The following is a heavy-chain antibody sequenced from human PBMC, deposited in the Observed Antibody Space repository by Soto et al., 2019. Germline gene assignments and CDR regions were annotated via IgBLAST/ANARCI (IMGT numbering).Heavy chain of an antibody. V-gene: IGHV4-31*03. J-gene: IGHJ6*02. Sequence: PSETLSLTCTVSGGSVISGGYYWIGMRQHPGKGLELIGYIYYSGSTYYNPSLKSRVTISVDTSKNQFSLKLSSVTAADTAVYYCARDSSEIVATIMGGVRWRDYYGMDVWGQGTTVTVSS. CDR3: ARDSSEIVATIMGGVRWRDYYGMDV. D-gene: IGHD5-12*01. CDR1: GGSVISGGYY. CDR2: IYYSGST.